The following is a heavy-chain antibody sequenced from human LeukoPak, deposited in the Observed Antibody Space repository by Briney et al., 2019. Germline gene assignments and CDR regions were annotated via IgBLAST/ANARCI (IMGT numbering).Heavy chain of an antibody. V-gene: IGHV3-21*01. CDR2: ISRTSTYI. D-gene: IGHD5-18*01. Sequence: TGGSLRLSCAASGFTFSSYKMNWVRQAPGKGLEWVSSISRTSTYIYYSDSVKGRFTISRDNAKNSLHLQMNSLRAEDTAVYYCARRASSERGHSYGLDYWGQGTLVTVSS. J-gene: IGHJ4*02. CDR1: GFTFSSYK. CDR3: ARRASSERGHSYGLDY.